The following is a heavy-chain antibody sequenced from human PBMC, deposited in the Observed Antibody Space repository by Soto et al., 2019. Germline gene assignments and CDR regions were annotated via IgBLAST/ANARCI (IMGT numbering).Heavy chain of an antibody. CDR3: ARGLHSLFDY. D-gene: IGHD2-21*01. Sequence: GGSLRLSCAASGFTFSSYGMHRVRQAPGKGLEWVAVIWYDGNNKYYADSVKGRFTISRDNSNNTLYVQMTSLRAEDTAVYYCARGLHSLFDYWGQGTLVTVSS. J-gene: IGHJ4*02. V-gene: IGHV3-33*01. CDR1: GFTFSSYG. CDR2: IWYDGNNK.